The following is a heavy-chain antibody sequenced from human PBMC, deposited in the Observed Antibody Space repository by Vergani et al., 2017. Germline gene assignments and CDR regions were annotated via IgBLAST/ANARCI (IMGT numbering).Heavy chain of an antibody. CDR1: GGSISSSSYY. J-gene: IGHJ4*02. CDR3: ARGRPQIRFLEWLLFGSGFDY. CDR2: IYYTGST. Sequence: QLQLQESGPGLVKPSETLSLTCTVSGGSISSSSYYWGWIRQPPGKGLEWIGSIYYTGSTYYNPSFKGRVTISVDTSKNQFYLELSSVTAADTAVYYCARGRPQIRFLEWLLFGSGFDYWGQGTLVTVSS. V-gene: IGHV4-39*07. D-gene: IGHD3-3*01.